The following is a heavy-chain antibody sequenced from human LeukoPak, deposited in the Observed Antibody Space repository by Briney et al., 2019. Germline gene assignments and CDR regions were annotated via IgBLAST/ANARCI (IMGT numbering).Heavy chain of an antibody. CDR3: ARSGLRWGSHFDYYYGMDV. CDR2: ISDYSGKT. J-gene: IGHJ6*02. D-gene: IGHD2-21*01. CDR1: GYSLSSNG. Sequence: GASVKVSCKASGYSLSSNGISWARQAPGQGLEWMGWISDYSGKTKYAQNFQGRVTMTTDTSTNTAYMELRSLRSDDTAVYYCARSGLRWGSHFDYYYGMDVWGQGTTVTVSS. V-gene: IGHV1-18*01.